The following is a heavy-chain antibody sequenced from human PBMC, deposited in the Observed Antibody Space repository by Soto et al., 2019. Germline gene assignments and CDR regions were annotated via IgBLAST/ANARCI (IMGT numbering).Heavy chain of an antibody. Sequence: QVQLVQSGDEVKKTGASVKVSCRASGYTLTNYGISWVRQAPGQGLFWMGWISGHNGNTLYAQTVQGRLTLTIDTSTNTAYMELMSLKIDDTDMYYCVRDWQLSPWGQGTLVTVSS. CDR2: ISGHNGNT. CDR1: GYTLTNYG. J-gene: IGHJ5*02. CDR3: VRDWQLSP. D-gene: IGHD1-1*01. V-gene: IGHV1-18*01.